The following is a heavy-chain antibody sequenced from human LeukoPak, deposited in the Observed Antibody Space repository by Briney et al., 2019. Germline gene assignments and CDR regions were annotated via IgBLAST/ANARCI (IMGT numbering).Heavy chain of an antibody. J-gene: IGHJ5*02. D-gene: IGHD3-10*01. Sequence: DPGGSLRLSCAASGFTFGNAWMTRVRQAPGKGLEWVGRIKSKTDGATTDYAAPVKGRFTISRDDSENTLYLQMNSLKTEDAAVXXXXXXXXXXXGSYYNPSWFDPWGQGTLVTVSS. CDR1: GFTFGNAW. CDR2: IKSKTDGATT. CDR3: XXXXXXXXGSYYNPSWFDP. V-gene: IGHV3-15*01.